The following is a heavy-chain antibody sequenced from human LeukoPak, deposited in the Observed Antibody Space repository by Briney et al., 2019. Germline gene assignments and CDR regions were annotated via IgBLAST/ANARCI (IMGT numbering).Heavy chain of an antibody. CDR2: ISGSSFYI. CDR1: GFXFSSC. Sequence: GGSLRLSCAASGFXFSSCMNWVRQAPGKGLEWVSSISGSSFYINYADSVRGRFTISRDNAENSVYLQMSSLRDEDTAVYYCARIRDPYGYAHLDLWGQGTLVTAST. J-gene: IGHJ4*02. CDR3: ARIRDPYGYAHLDL. V-gene: IGHV3-21*01. D-gene: IGHD5-18*01.